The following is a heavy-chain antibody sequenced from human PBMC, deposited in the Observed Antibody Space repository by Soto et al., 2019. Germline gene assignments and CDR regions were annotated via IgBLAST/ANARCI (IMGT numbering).Heavy chain of an antibody. J-gene: IGHJ1*01. Sequence: GGSMRLSCAASGFTFSSYAMTGVRQAPGKGLEWVSIISGSGGTTYYADSVKGRFTISRDNSKNTLYLQMNSRRADDTAVYYCPKEDNYYDSSGYYLEYSHPWGQGPLVP. V-gene: IGHV3-23*01. CDR1: GFTFSSYA. CDR3: PKEDNYYDSSGYYLEYSHP. CDR2: ISGSGGTT. D-gene: IGHD3-22*01.